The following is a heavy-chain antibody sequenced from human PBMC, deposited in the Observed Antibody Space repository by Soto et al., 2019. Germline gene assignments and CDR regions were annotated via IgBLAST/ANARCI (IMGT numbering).Heavy chain of an antibody. V-gene: IGHV3-20*04. CDR1: GFNFDEYG. CDR2: LNWDGDDT. J-gene: IGHJ4*02. Sequence: EVQLVESGGGVVRPGGSLRLSCAASGFNFDEYGMTWVRQAPGKGLEWVSGLNWDGDDTGYADSVKGRFTISRDNAKNSLYLEMNSLRVEDTAIYYCARGDIAEAVSSGYWGQGTLVTVSS. D-gene: IGHD6-19*01. CDR3: ARGDIAEAVSSGY.